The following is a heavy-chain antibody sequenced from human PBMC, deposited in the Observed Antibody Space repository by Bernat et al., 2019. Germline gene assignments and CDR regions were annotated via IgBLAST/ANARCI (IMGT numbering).Heavy chain of an antibody. CDR3: ARDRFAVAGYPMDV. CDR1: GFTFSSYS. Sequence: EVQLVESGGGLVKPGGSLRLSCAASGFTFSSYSMNWVRQAPGKGLEWVSSISSSSSYIYYADSVKGRFTISRDNAKNSLYLQMNSLRAEDTAVYYCARDRFAVAGYPMDVWGQGTTVTVSS. D-gene: IGHD6-19*01. CDR2: ISSSSSYI. V-gene: IGHV3-21*01. J-gene: IGHJ6*02.